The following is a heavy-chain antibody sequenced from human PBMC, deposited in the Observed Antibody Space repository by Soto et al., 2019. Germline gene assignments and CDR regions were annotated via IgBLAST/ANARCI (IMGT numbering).Heavy chain of an antibody. V-gene: IGHV4-39*01. CDR1: SAPVSSSTYT. CDR2: IYYSGST. CDR3: ARLHGYCISSSCHGHYAMDV. J-gene: IGHJ6*02. D-gene: IGHD2-2*01. Sequence: QLQLQESGPGLVKPSETLSLTCTVSSAPVSSSTYTWGWIRQPPGKGLEWIGSIYYSGSTCYNPSLNSRVTVSVDTSKNQFSLKVTSVTAADTAVYYCARLHGYCISSSCHGHYAMDVWGQGTTVTVSS.